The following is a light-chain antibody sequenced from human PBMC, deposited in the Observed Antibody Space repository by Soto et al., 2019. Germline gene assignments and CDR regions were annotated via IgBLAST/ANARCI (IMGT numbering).Light chain of an antibody. CDR1: QTISSW. CDR3: QHYNGYSEA. CDR2: KAS. J-gene: IGKJ1*01. Sequence: EIRLTQSPSTLSGSVGDRVTITCRASQTISSWLAWYQQKPGKDPKLLIYKASTIKSGVPSRFSGSGSGTEFILTISSLQSDDFATDYCQHYNGYSEAFGQGTKVDIK. V-gene: IGKV1-5*03.